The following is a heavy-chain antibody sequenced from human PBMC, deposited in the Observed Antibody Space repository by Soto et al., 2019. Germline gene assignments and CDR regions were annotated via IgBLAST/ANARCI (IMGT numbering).Heavy chain of an antibody. CDR2: IIPIFGTA. D-gene: IGHD2-21*02. J-gene: IGHJ4*02. Sequence: SVKVSCKASGGTFSSYAISWVRQAPGQGLEWMGGIIPIFGTANYAQKFQGRVTITADESTSTAYMELSSLRSEDTAVYYCASQPNSYCGGDCYYFDYWGQGTLVTVSS. V-gene: IGHV1-69*13. CDR1: GGTFSSYA. CDR3: ASQPNSYCGGDCYYFDY.